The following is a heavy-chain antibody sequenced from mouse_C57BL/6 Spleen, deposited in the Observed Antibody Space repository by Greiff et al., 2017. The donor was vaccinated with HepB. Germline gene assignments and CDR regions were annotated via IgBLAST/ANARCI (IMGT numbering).Heavy chain of an antibody. CDR1: GYTFTSYW. V-gene: IGHV1-55*01. D-gene: IGHD2-1*01. J-gene: IGHJ2*01. Sequence: QVQLQQPGAELVKPGASVKMSCKASGYTFTSYWITWVKQRPGQGLEWIGDIYPGSGSTNYNEKFKSKATLTVDTSSSTAYMQLSSLTSEDSAVYYCARKGGIYYGNVYYFDYGGQGTTLTVSS. CDR3: ARKGGIYYGNVYYFDY. CDR2: IYPGSGST.